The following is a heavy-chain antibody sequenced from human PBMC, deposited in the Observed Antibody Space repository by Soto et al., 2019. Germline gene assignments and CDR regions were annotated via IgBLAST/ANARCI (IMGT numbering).Heavy chain of an antibody. D-gene: IGHD3-10*01. Sequence: SETLSLTCAVYGGSFSGYYWSWIRQPPGKGLEWIGEINHSGSTNYNPSLKSRVTISVDTSKNQFPLKLSSVTAADTAVYYCARTYYYGSGYFQHWGQGTLVTVSS. V-gene: IGHV4-34*01. J-gene: IGHJ1*01. CDR2: INHSGST. CDR1: GGSFSGYY. CDR3: ARTYYYGSGYFQH.